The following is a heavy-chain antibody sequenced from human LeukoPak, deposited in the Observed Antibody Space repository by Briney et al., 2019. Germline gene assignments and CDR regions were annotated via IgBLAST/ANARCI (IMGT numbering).Heavy chain of an antibody. V-gene: IGHV3-11*04. Sequence: GGSLRLSCAASGFTFSDYDMSWVRQAPGKGLEWVSGISGSGGTIYYADSVKGRFTISRDNAKNSLYLQMNSLRAEDTAVYYCAELGITMIGGVWGKGTTVTISS. CDR1: GFTFSDYD. CDR2: ISGSGGTI. D-gene: IGHD3-10*02. CDR3: AELGITMIGGV. J-gene: IGHJ6*04.